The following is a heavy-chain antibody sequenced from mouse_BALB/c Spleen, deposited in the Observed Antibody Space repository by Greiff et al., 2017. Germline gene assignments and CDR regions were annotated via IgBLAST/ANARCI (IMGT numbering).Heavy chain of an antibody. CDR3: AREEETEGWYRGYFDV. J-gene: IGHJ1*01. V-gene: IGHV1-87*01. Sequence: VQLQQSGAELARPGASVKLSCKASGYTFTSYWMQWVKQRPGQGLEWIGAIYPGDGDTRYTQKFKGKATLTADKSSSTAYMQLSSLASEDSAVYYCAREEETEGWYRGYFDVWGAGTTVTVSS. CDR1: GYTFTSYW. D-gene: IGHD2-1*01. CDR2: IYPGDGDT.